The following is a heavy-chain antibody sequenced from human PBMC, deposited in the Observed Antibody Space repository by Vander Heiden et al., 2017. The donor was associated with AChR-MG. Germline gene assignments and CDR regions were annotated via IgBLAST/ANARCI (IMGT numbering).Heavy chain of an antibody. CDR1: GFTVSSNY. Sequence: EVQLVESGGGLVQPGGSLRLSCAASGFTVSSNYMSWVRQAPGKGLEWVSVIYSGGSTYYADSVKGRFTISRDNSKNTLYLQMNSLRAEGTAVYYCARDAPITGTTDAFDIWGQGTMVTVSS. CDR3: ARDAPITGTTDAFDI. J-gene: IGHJ3*02. V-gene: IGHV3-66*01. D-gene: IGHD1-20*01. CDR2: IYSGGST.